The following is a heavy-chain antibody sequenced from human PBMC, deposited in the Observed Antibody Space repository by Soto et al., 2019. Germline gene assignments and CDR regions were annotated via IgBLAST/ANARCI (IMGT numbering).Heavy chain of an antibody. CDR2: ISSSGTTI. Sequence: HPGGSLRLSCVASEFTFSGYEMNWVRQSPGKGLEWVSYISSSGTTIYYTDSVKGRFTISRDNAKKSLYLQMNSLRAEDTAVYYCVRFGGAAAGPGDYWGQGTLVTVSS. CDR1: EFTFSGYE. J-gene: IGHJ4*02. CDR3: VRFGGAAAGPGDY. D-gene: IGHD6-13*01. V-gene: IGHV3-48*03.